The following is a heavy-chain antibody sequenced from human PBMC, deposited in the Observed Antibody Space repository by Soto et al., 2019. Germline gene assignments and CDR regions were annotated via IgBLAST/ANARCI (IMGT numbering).Heavy chain of an antibody. CDR2: INAGNGNT. CDR3: ARPEQQLGHNWFDP. CDR1: GYSFSSYA. Sequence: VKVYCKASGYSFSSYAMHWVRQATGQRLEWMGWINAGNGNTKYSQKFQGRVTITRDTSASTAYMELSSLRSEDTAVYYCARPEQQLGHNWFDPWGQGTLVTVSS. D-gene: IGHD6-13*01. J-gene: IGHJ5*02. V-gene: IGHV1-3*01.